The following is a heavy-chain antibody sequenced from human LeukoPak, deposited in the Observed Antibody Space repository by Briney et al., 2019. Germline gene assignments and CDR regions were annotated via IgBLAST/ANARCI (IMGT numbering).Heavy chain of an antibody. CDR2: ISGSGGST. Sequence: GGSLRLSCAASGFTFSTFAMIWVRQPPGKGLEWVSAISGSGGSTYYADSVKGRYTISRDNSKNTLYLQMNSLRAEDTAVYYCANHVVPAAMESPFDYWGQGTLVTVSS. V-gene: IGHV3-23*01. D-gene: IGHD2-2*01. CDR3: ANHVVPAAMESPFDY. CDR1: GFTFSTFA. J-gene: IGHJ4*02.